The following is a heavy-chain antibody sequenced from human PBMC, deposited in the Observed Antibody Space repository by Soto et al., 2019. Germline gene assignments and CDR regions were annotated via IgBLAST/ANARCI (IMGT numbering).Heavy chain of an antibody. CDR2: IYYSGTT. CDR1: CGSVSGDSYY. CDR3: ASDSRSPWNNVRGWFDP. Sequence: PSETRSLTCPVSCGSVSGDSYYWSCIRQHPGKAPELIGSIYYSGTTNYTPSIKSRVTMSVDTYKNQFSLKLTSVTAADTAVYYCASDSRSPWNNVRGWFDPWGQGTLVTASS. V-gene: IGHV4-61*01. D-gene: IGHD1-1*01. J-gene: IGHJ5*02.